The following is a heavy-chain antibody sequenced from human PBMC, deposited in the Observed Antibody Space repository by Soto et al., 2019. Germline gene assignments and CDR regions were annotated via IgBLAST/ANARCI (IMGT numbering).Heavy chain of an antibody. CDR2: ISGNGCST. V-gene: IGHV3-23*01. CDR3: VRAGARLGDRYYLVEV. CDR1: GFTFSSYA. Sequence: EARLLESGGTFVQPGGSLRLSCAASGFTFSSYAILWVRQAPGQGLEWVSTISGNGCSTYYADSVKGRFTVSRDNSKSTVSLQMNSLRAEDTALYYCVRAGARLGDRYYLVEVWGKGTTVTVSS. J-gene: IGHJ6*03.